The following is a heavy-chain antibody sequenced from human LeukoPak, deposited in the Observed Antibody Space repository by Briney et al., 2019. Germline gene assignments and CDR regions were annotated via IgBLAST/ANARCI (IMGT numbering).Heavy chain of an antibody. CDR1: GYTFTGYY. CDR2: INPNSGGT. CDR3: ARMGRDGYNFDY. V-gene: IGHV1-2*06. J-gene: IGHJ4*02. D-gene: IGHD5-24*01. Sequence: ASVKVSCKASGYTFTGYYMHWVRQAPGQGLEWMGRINPNSGGTDYAQKFQGRVTMTRDTSISTAYMELSRLRSDDTAVYYCARMGRDGYNFDYWGQGTLVTVSS.